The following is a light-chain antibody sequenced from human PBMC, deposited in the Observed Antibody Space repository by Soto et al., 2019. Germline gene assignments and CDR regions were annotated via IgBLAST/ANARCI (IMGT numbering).Light chain of an antibody. V-gene: IGKV3-15*01. CDR3: QQYNDWPLS. J-gene: IGKJ4*01. CDR1: QSISSN. CDR2: GAS. Sequence: EIVMTQSPATLSVSPGEGATVSCRASQSISSNLAWYQQKPGQAPKLLIYGASTRATGFPARFSGSGSGTEFTLTISSLQSEDFAVYYCQQYNDWPLSFGGGTKVEIK.